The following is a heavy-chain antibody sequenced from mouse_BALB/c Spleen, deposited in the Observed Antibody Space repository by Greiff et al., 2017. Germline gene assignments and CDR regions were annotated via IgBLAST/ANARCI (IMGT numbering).Heavy chain of an antibody. Sequence: VQLKESGPSLVKPSQTLSLTCSVTGDSITSCYWNWIRKFPGNKLEYMGYISYSGSTYYNPSLKSRISITRDTSKNQYYLQLNSVTTEDTATYYCARYIYYYGSSYFDVWGAGTTVTVSS. J-gene: IGHJ1*01. CDR2: ISYSGST. D-gene: IGHD1-1*01. CDR1: GDSITSCY. CDR3: ARYIYYYGSSYFDV. V-gene: IGHV3-8*02.